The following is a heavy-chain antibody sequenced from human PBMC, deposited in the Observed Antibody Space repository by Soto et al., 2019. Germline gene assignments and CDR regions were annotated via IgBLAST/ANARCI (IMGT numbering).Heavy chain of an antibody. V-gene: IGHV4-4*08. D-gene: IGHD1-26*01. Sequence: SETLSLTCAVYGGSFSGYYWTWIRQPPGTGLEWIGYIYSSGSTNYNPSLKSRVTISVDTSKNQFSLKLSSVTAADTAVYYCARRGGVGATTYDYWGQGTLVTVSS. CDR2: IYSSGST. J-gene: IGHJ4*02. CDR3: ARRGGVGATTYDY. CDR1: GGSFSGYY.